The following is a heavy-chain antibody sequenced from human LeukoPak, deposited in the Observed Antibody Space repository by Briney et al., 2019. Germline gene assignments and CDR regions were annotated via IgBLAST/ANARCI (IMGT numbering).Heavy chain of an antibody. Sequence: PSETLSLTCAVYGGSFRGYYWSWIRQSPGKGLEWIGEINHSGSTNYNPSLKSRVTISVDKSKNQFSLKLSSVTAADTAVYYCARLPDPWGQGTLVTVSS. J-gene: IGHJ5*02. CDR2: INHSGST. CDR3: ARLPDP. V-gene: IGHV4-34*01. CDR1: GGSFRGYY.